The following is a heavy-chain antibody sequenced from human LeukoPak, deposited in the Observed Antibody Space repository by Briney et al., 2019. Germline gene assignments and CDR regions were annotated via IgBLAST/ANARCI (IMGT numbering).Heavy chain of an antibody. CDR3: ARARYCSGGSCYDEFDY. D-gene: IGHD2-15*01. V-gene: IGHV6-1*01. CDR1: GDSVSSNSAA. CDR2: TYYRSKWYN. J-gene: IGHJ4*02. Sequence: SQTLSLTCALSGDSVSSNSAAWHWIRQSPSRGLEWLGRTYYRSKWYNDYAVSVKSRITINPDTSKNQFSLQLNSVTPEDTAVYYCARARYCSGGSCYDEFDYWGQGTLVTVSS.